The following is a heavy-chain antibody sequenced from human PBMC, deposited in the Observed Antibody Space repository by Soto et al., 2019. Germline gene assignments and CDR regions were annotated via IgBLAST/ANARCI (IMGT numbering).Heavy chain of an antibody. CDR1: GGFITSDAYS. CDR2: IFDSGST. J-gene: IGHJ3*02. Sequence: QLQLQESGSGLVKPSQTLSLTCAVSGGFITSDAYSWSWLRQPPGEALEWIGYIFDSGSTSYNPSLKSRVTISVDRSKNQLFLNLSSVTAADTAVYYCATRSRGDAFDIGGQGTMVTVSS. CDR3: ATRSRGDAFDI. V-gene: IGHV4-30-2*01.